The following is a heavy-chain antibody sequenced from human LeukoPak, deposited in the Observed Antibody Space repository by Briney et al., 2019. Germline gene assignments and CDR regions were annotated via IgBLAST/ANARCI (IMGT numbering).Heavy chain of an antibody. CDR2: MYYSGST. CDR1: GGSFRSTSYY. V-gene: IGHV4-39*01. Sequence: KPSETLSLTCTVSGGSFRSTSYYWGWIRQPPGKGLEWIGSMYYSGSTYYNQSLKSRVTISVDTSKNQFSLKLTSVTAADTAVYYCARHYYDTSDYYPRYFDYWGQGTLVTVSS. J-gene: IGHJ4*02. D-gene: IGHD3-22*01. CDR3: ARHYYDTSDYYPRYFDY.